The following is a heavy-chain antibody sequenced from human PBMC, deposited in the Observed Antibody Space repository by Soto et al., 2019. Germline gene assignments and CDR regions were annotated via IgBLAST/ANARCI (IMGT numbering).Heavy chain of an antibody. D-gene: IGHD3-10*01. Sequence: QGLEWMGWMNPNSGNTGYAQKFQGRVTMTRNTSISTAYMELSSLRSEDTAVYYCASPYSYGSGHDALAIWGQGTMVTVS. CDR2: MNPNSGNT. CDR3: ASPYSYGSGHDALAI. V-gene: IGHV1-8*01. J-gene: IGHJ3*02.